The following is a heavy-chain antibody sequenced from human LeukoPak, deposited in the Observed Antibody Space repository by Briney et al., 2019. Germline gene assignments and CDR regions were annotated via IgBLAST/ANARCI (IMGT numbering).Heavy chain of an antibody. Sequence: GESLKISCKGSGYSFTSYWIGWVRQMPGKGLEWMGIIYPGDSDTRYSPSFQGQVTISADKSISTAYLQWSSLKASDTAMYYCARQRVTGSYYSPYDYWGQGTLVTVSS. CDR2: IYPGDSDT. J-gene: IGHJ4*02. CDR3: ARQRVTGSYYSPYDY. D-gene: IGHD3-10*01. V-gene: IGHV5-51*01. CDR1: GYSFTSYW.